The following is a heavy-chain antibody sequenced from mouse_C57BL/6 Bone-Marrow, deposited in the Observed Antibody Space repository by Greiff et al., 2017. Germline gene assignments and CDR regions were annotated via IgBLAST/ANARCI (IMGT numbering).Heavy chain of an antibody. CDR3: ARHYSHYYGSSFNWYFDV. V-gene: IGHV5-6*02. CDR2: ISRGGSYT. CDR1: GFTFSSYG. J-gene: IGHJ1*03. Sequence: EVMLVESGGDLVKPGGSLKLSCAASGFTFSSYGMSWVRQTPDKRLEWVATISRGGSYTYYPDSVKGRFTISRDNAKNTLYLQMSSLKSEDTAMYYCARHYSHYYGSSFNWYFDVWGTGTTVTVSS. D-gene: IGHD1-1*01.